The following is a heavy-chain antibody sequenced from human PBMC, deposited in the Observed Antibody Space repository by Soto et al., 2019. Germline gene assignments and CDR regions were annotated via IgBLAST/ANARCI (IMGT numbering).Heavy chain of an antibody. Sequence: GGSLRLSCEASGFLFNNAWMSWVRQPPGKGLEWVGRIKRKTDGATTDYAPPVRGRFTISRDDSKNTLYLQMNSLKTEDTAVYFCSTDSYGFVWGSYRFLQYRGQGTLVTVSS. D-gene: IGHD3-16*02. J-gene: IGHJ4*02. CDR2: IKRKTDGATT. CDR3: STDSYGFVWGSYRFLQY. V-gene: IGHV3-15*01. CDR1: GFLFNNAW.